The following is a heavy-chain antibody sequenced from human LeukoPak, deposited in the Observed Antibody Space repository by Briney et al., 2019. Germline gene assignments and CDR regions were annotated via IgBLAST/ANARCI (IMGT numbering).Heavy chain of an antibody. V-gene: IGHV3-9*01. J-gene: IGHJ6*03. Sequence: GGSLRLSCAASGFTFDDYAMHWVRHVPGKGLEWVSGISWNSGSIVYADSVKGRFTISRDNAKNSLYLQMNSLRVEDTALYYCAKDSDKDYDSGSHIWSYYYHYMDVWGTGTTVTISS. CDR3: AKDSDKDYDSGSHIWSYYYHYMDV. CDR1: GFTFDDYA. CDR2: ISWNSGSI. D-gene: IGHD3-10*01.